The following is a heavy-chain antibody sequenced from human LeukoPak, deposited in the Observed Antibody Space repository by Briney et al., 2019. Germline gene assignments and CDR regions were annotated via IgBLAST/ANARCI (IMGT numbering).Heavy chain of an antibody. CDR2: IYYSGST. V-gene: IGHV4-31*11. Sequence: SETLSLTCAVYGGSFSGYYWSWIRQHPGKGLEWIGYIYYSGSTYYNPSLKSRVTISVDTSKNQFSLKLSSVTAADTAVYYCASRVTRDYYFDYWGQGTLVTVSS. CDR3: ASRVTRDYYFDY. J-gene: IGHJ4*02. CDR1: GGSFSGYY. D-gene: IGHD5-18*01.